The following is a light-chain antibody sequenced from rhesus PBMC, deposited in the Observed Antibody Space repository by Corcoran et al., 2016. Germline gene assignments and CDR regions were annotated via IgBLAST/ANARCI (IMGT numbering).Light chain of an antibody. CDR1: QDITND. J-gene: IGKJ1*01. V-gene: IGKV1-25*01. Sequence: DIQMTQSPSSLSASVGDRVTITCRASQDITNDLAWYQQKPGATPHLLFYEASSLQTGIPSRFSVSGSVTDFTLTISSLQSEDCGTYYCQQYDSTPRTFGQGTKVEIK. CDR2: EAS. CDR3: QQYDSTPRT.